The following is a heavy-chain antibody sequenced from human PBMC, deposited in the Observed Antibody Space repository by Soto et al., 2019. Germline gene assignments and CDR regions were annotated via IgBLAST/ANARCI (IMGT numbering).Heavy chain of an antibody. V-gene: IGHV4-31*03. Sequence: QVQLQESGPGLVKPSQTLSLTCTVSGGSISSGGYYWSWIRQHPGKGLEWIGYIYYSGSTYYNPSLKSRVTXXVXTXXNQFSLKLSSVTAADTAVYYCARDTTVVTPDAFDIWGQGTMVTVSS. D-gene: IGHD4-17*01. CDR2: IYYSGST. CDR3: ARDTTVVTPDAFDI. J-gene: IGHJ3*02. CDR1: GGSISSGGYY.